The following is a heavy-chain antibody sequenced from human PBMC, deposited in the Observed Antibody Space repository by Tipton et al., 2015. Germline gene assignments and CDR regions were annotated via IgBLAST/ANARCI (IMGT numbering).Heavy chain of an antibody. CDR2: IYYSGST. CDR3: AREAYSSSGLIFDY. CDR1: GASISSSNW. D-gene: IGHD6-6*01. V-gene: IGHV4-4*02. J-gene: IGHJ4*02. Sequence: TLSLTCDVSGASISSSNWWSWVRQSPGKGLEWIGYIYYSGSTNYNPSLKSRVTISVDTSKNQFSLKLRSVTAADTAVYYCAREAYSSSGLIFDYWGQGTLVTVSS.